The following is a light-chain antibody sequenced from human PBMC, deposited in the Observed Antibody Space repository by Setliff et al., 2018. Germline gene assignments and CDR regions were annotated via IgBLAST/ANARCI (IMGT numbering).Light chain of an antibody. CDR2: DVY. CDR3: SSSTSTNTGG. J-gene: IGLJ1*01. Sequence: QSVLTQPASVSGSPGQSITISCTGTSSDIGRYEYVSWYQQHPGKAPKLILFDVYDRASGVSIRFSGSKSGNAASLTISSLQPEDEADYYCSSSTSTNTGGVGTGTKV. CDR1: SSDIGRYEY. V-gene: IGLV2-14*03.